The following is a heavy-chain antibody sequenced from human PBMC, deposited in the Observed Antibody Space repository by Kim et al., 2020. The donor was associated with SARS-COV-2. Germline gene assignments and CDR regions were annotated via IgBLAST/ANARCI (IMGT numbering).Heavy chain of an antibody. J-gene: IGHJ4*02. D-gene: IGHD4-4*01. V-gene: IGHV5-51*01. Sequence: YRPSFQGQVTISADKSISTAYLQWSSLKASDTAMYYCARSFGLTTPFDYWGQGTLVTVSS. CDR3: ARSFGLTTPFDY.